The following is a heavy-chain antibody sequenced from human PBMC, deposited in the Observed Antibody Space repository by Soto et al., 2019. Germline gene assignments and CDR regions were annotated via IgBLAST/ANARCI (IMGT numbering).Heavy chain of an antibody. Sequence: QVQLVQSGAEVKKPGASVKVSCKASGYTFTGYYMHWVRQAPGQGLEWMGWINPNSGGTNYAQKFQGWVTMTRDTSISTAYMELSSLRSDDTAVYYCARDAGGDEAPMDYWGQGTLVTVSS. D-gene: IGHD1-26*01. CDR3: ARDAGGDEAPMDY. CDR1: GYTFTGYY. CDR2: INPNSGGT. V-gene: IGHV1-2*04. J-gene: IGHJ4*02.